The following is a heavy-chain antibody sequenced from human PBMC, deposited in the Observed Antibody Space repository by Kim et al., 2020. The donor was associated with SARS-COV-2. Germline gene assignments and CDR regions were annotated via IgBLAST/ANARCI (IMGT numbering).Heavy chain of an antibody. CDR3: LGGFYFDY. D-gene: IGHD3-16*01. CDR2: IDCGNVNT. J-gene: IGHJ4*02. CDR1: GHIFTRDS. Sequence: ASVKVSCKTSGHIFTRDSIHWVRQAPGQGLEWMGGIDCGNVNTIYSQKFQGRDTFTTDTSASTAYMELSFLRSEDSAVFYCLGGFYFDYWGQVTLVTFSS. V-gene: IGHV1-3*01.